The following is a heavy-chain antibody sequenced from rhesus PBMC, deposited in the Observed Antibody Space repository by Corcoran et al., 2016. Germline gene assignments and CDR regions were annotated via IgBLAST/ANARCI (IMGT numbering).Heavy chain of an antibody. D-gene: IGHD5-24*01. CDR1: GFTFRDYY. V-gene: IGHV3S22*01. CDR2: IRNKAYGGTA. J-gene: IGHJ4*01. CDR3: TRGISTWVFDY. Sequence: EVQLVESGGGLVQPGGSLRLSCAASGFTFRDYYMSWVRQAPGKGPGWVGFIRNKAYGGTAEYAASVKGRFTISRDDSKSIASLQMNSRKTEDTAVYYCTRGISTWVFDYWGQGVLVTVSS.